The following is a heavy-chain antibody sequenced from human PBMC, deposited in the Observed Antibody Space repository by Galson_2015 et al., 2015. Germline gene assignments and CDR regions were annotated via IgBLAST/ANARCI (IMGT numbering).Heavy chain of an antibody. Sequence: SLRISCAASGFTFDDYGMSWVRQAPGKGLEWVSGINWNGGSTGYADSVKGRFTISRDNAKNSLYLQMNSLRAGDTALYHCARDRDYGGNTDAFDIWGQGTMVTVSS. CDR1: GFTFDDYG. V-gene: IGHV3-20*01. D-gene: IGHD4-23*01. J-gene: IGHJ3*02. CDR2: INWNGGST. CDR3: ARDRDYGGNTDAFDI.